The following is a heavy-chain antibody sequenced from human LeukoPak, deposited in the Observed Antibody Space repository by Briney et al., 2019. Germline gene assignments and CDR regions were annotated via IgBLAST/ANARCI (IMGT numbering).Heavy chain of an antibody. J-gene: IGHJ4*02. CDR3: ARVGGTTEWFGELFLPFDY. D-gene: IGHD3-10*01. CDR1: GFTFSSYA. CDR2: ISYDGSNK. V-gene: IGHV3-30-3*01. Sequence: GGSLRLSCAASGFTFSSYAMHWVRQAPGKGLEWVAVISYDGSNKYYADSVKGRFTISRDNSKNTLYLQMNSPRAEDTAVYYCARVGGTTEWFGELFLPFDYWGQGTLVTVSS.